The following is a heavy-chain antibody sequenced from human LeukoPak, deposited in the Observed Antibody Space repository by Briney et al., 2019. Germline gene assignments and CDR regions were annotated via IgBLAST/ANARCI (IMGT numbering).Heavy chain of an antibody. V-gene: IGHV3-7*05. D-gene: IGHD5/OR15-5a*01. CDR2: IKQDGSEK. Sequence: GGSLRLSCAASGFTFSLYWMSWVRQAAGKGLEWVANIKQDGSEKNYVDSVKGRFTISRDNAKNSLYLQMNSLRAEDTAVYYCVSTATFDHWGQGTLVTVSS. CDR3: VSTATFDH. J-gene: IGHJ4*02. CDR1: GFTFSLYW.